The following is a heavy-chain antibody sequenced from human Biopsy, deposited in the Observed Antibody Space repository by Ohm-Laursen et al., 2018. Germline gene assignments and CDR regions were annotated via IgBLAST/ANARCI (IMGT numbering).Heavy chain of an antibody. Sequence: GTLSLACTVSGGSISSYYWSWIRQPPGKGLEWIGYIYYTGSTNYNPSLKSRVTISVDTSMNHLSLRLTPVTAADTAVYYCARHAPSYSGSYWRYFDLWGRGTLVTVSS. V-gene: IGHV4-59*08. CDR2: IYYTGST. CDR3: ARHAPSYSGSYWRYFDL. J-gene: IGHJ2*01. CDR1: GGSISSYY. D-gene: IGHD1-26*01.